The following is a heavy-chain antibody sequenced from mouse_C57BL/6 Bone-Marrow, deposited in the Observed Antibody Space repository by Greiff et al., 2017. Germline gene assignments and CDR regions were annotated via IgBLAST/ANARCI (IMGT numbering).Heavy chain of an antibody. CDR1: GFNIKDDY. J-gene: IGHJ2*01. Sequence: VQLQQSGAELVRPGASVKLSCTASGFNIKDDYIHWVKQRPEQGLEWIGWIDPEIGDTEYASKFPGQATITSDTSSNTAYLQLSSLTSEDTAVYYCSSFDGNYLDFWGQGTPLTVAS. V-gene: IGHV14-4*01. CDR2: IDPEIGDT. CDR3: SSFDGNYLDF. D-gene: IGHD2-3*01.